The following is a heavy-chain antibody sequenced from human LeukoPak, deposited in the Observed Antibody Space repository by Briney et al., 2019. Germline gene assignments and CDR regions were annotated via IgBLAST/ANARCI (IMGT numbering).Heavy chain of an antibody. CDR1: GYSFTSYW. CDR2: IHPGDSNI. V-gene: IGHV5-51*01. J-gene: IGHJ6*02. CDR3: ARLAVTITRYGDLTYYYYGMDV. Sequence: GESLKISCKGSGYSFTSYWIGWVRQMPGKGLEWMGIIHPGDSNIKYGASFQGQVTISADKSIGTAYLQWRSLKASDSAMYYCARLAVTITRYGDLTYYYYGMDVWGQGTTVTVSS. D-gene: IGHD4-17*01.